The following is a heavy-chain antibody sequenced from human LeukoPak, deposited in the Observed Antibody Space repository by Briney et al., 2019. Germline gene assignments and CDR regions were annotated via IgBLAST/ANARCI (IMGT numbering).Heavy chain of an antibody. CDR1: GYTFTSYG. J-gene: IGHJ4*02. Sequence: ASVKVSCKASGYTFTSYGISWVRQAPGQGLEWMGWISAYNGNTNYAQKLQGRVTMTTDTSTSTAYMELRSLRPDDMAVYYCARDLGSMVRGVIREIDYWGQGTLVTVSS. CDR3: ARDLGSMVRGVIREIDY. CDR2: ISAYNGNT. V-gene: IGHV1-18*03. D-gene: IGHD3-10*01.